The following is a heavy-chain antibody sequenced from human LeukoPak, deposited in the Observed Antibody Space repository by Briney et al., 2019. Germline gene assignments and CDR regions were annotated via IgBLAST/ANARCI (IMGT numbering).Heavy chain of an antibody. CDR1: GYTFTGYY. Sequence: ASVKVSCKASGYTFTGYYMHWVRQAPGQGLEWMGWINPNSGGTNYAQKFQGRVTMTRDTSISTAYMELSRLRSDDTAVYCCARVVIAVSAGDYWGQGTLVTVSS. CDR2: INPNSGGT. CDR3: ARVVIAVSAGDY. D-gene: IGHD6-19*01. V-gene: IGHV1-2*02. J-gene: IGHJ4*02.